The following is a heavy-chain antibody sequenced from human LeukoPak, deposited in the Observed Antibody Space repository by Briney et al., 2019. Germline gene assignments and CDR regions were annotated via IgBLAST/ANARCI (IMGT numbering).Heavy chain of an antibody. D-gene: IGHD6-19*01. V-gene: IGHV1-69*13. Sequence: SVKVSCKASGGTFSSYAISWVRQAPGQGLEWMGGIIPIFGTANYAQKFQGRVTITADESTSTAYMELSSLRSEDTAVCYCARAELGWLVPDARLDYYYGMDVWGQGTTVTVSS. CDR1: GGTFSSYA. CDR2: IIPIFGTA. J-gene: IGHJ6*02. CDR3: ARAELGWLVPDARLDYYYGMDV.